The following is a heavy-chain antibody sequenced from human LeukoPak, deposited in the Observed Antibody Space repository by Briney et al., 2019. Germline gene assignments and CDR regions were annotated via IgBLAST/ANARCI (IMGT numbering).Heavy chain of an antibody. V-gene: IGHV3-21*01. CDR2: ITCCRPDI. J-gene: IGHJ4*02. CDR3: ARGREDYGDFGY. D-gene: IGHD4-17*01. CDR1: GFNFNTYT. Sequence: GGSLRLSCAASGFNFNTYTMSWVRQAPGKGLEWVSSITCCRPDITYGDSVTGRFTISRDNAKNSLYLQMNSLRAEDTAVYYCARGREDYGDFGYWGQGTLVTVSS.